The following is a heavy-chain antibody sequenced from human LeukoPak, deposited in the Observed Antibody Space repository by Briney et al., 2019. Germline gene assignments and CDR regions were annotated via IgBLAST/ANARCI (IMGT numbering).Heavy chain of an antibody. Sequence: SETLSLTCTVSGGSISSSSYYWGRIRQPPGKGLEWIGSIYYSGSTYYNPSLKSRVTISVDTSKNQFSLKLSSVTAADTAVYYCARDHCSGGSCYFGYWGQGTLVTASS. J-gene: IGHJ4*02. V-gene: IGHV4-39*07. CDR2: IYYSGST. D-gene: IGHD2-15*01. CDR3: ARDHCSGGSCYFGY. CDR1: GGSISSSSYY.